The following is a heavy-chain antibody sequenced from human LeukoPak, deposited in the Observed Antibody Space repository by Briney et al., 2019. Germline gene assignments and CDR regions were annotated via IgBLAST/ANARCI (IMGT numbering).Heavy chain of an antibody. Sequence: GGSLRVSCAASGFTFSSYAMSWVRQAPGKGLEWVSAISGSGGSTYYADSVKGRFTISRDNSKNTLYLQMNSLRAEDTAVYYCAKDGALSTSWYFYCDYWGQGTLVTVSS. J-gene: IGHJ4*02. V-gene: IGHV3-23*01. D-gene: IGHD2-2*01. CDR3: AKDGALSTSWYFYCDY. CDR1: GFTFSSYA. CDR2: ISGSGGST.